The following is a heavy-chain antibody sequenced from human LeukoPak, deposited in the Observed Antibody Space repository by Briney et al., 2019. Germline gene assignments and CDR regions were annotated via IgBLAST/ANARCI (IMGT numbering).Heavy chain of an antibody. V-gene: IGHV3-21*04. CDR1: GFTFSSYS. CDR3: ARERGQQLPLDY. D-gene: IGHD6-13*01. Sequence: GGSLRLSCAASGFTFSSYSMNRVRQAPGKGLEWVSSITSSSRSLYYADSVKGRFTISRDNAKNSLYLQMNSLRPEDTAVYYCARERGQQLPLDYWGQGTLVIVSS. CDR2: ITSSSRSL. J-gene: IGHJ4*02.